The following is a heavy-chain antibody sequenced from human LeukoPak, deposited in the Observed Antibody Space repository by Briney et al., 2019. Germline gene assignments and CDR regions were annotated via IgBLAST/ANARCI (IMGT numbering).Heavy chain of an antibody. J-gene: IGHJ5*02. V-gene: IGHV5-51*01. CDR3: ARHGKSGDLLSWLDP. CDR1: GYRFTSYW. D-gene: IGHD3-10*01. CDR2: IYPDDSDI. Sequence: GESLKISCKGSGYRFTSYWIGWVRQMPGRGLEWMGIIYPDDSDIRYSPSFQGQVTISADKSISTAYLQWSSLKASDTAMYYCARHGKSGDLLSWLDPWGQGTLVTVSS.